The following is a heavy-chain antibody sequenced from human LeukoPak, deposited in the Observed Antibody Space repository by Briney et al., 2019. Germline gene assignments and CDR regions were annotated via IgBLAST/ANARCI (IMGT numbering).Heavy chain of an antibody. CDR1: GDSISSGSYY. CDR2: IYYSGST. D-gene: IGHD6-19*01. V-gene: IGHV4-39*07. Sequence: SETLSLTCTVSGDSISSGSYYWSWIRQPPGKGLEWIGSIYYSGSTHYNPSLKSRVNISVGTSKIQFSLKLSSVTAADTAVYYCARDKASGWSHSWFDPWGQGTLVTVSS. CDR3: ARDKASGWSHSWFDP. J-gene: IGHJ5*02.